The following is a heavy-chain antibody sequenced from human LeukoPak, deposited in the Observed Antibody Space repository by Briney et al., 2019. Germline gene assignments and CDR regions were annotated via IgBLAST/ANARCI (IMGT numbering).Heavy chain of an antibody. J-gene: IGHJ3*02. V-gene: IGHV3-7*01. D-gene: IGHD5-18*01. Sequence: GGSLRLSCAASGFTFSSYWMSWVRQAPGKGLEWVANIKQDGSEKYYVDSVKGRFTISRDNAKNSLYLQMNSLRAEDTAVYYCAQAVKGYSYGDDAFDIWGQGTMVIVSS. CDR3: AQAVKGYSYGDDAFDI. CDR1: GFTFSSYW. CDR2: IKQDGSEK.